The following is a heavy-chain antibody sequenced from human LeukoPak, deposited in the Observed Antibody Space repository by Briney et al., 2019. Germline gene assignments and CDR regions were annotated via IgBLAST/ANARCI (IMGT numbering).Heavy chain of an antibody. CDR1: GFTFSSYS. Sequence: PGGSLRLSCAASGFTFSSYSMNWVRQAPGKGLEWVSSISSSSSYIYYSDSVKGRFTISRDNAKNSLYLQMNSLRAEDTAVYYCARLTSSIAAIATGPTFDYWGQGTLVTVSS. CDR2: ISSSSSYI. J-gene: IGHJ4*02. D-gene: IGHD6-6*01. CDR3: ARLTSSIAAIATGPTFDY. V-gene: IGHV3-21*01.